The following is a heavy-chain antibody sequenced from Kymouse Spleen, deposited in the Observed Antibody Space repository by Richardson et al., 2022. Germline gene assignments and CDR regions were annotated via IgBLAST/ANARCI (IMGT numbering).Heavy chain of an antibody. CDR2: IWYDGSNK. CDR3: ARTTGTNWFDP. Sequence: QVQLVESGGGVVQPGRSLRLSCAASGFTFSSYGMHWVRQAPGKGLEWVAVIWYDGSNKYYADSVKGRFTISRDNSKNTLYLQMNSLRAEDTAVYYCARTTGTNWFDPWGQGTLVTVSS. V-gene: IGHV3-33*01. D-gene: IGHD1-1*01. J-gene: IGHJ5*02. CDR1: GFTFSSYG.